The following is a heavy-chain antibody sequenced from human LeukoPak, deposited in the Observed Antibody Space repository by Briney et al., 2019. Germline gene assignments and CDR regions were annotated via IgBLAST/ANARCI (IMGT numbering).Heavy chain of an antibody. J-gene: IGHJ4*02. CDR3: ARGSSRSV. D-gene: IGHD6-13*01. V-gene: IGHV4-34*01. CDR1: GGSFNGYY. CDR2: INYSGST. Sequence: PSETLSLTCAVYGGSFNGYYWSWIRQSPGKGLEWIREINYSGSTNYNPSLKSRVTISVGTSKNQFSLNLTSVTAADTAVYYCARGSSRSVWGQGTLVTVSS.